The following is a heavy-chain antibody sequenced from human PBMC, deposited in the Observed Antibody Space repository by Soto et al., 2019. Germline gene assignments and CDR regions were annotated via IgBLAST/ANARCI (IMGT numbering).Heavy chain of an antibody. D-gene: IGHD2-2*01. Sequence: DVQLLESGGGLLVQPGGSLRLSCAASGFTFSSYAMSWVRQAPGKGLEWVSGISGSGSSRYYVDSVKGRFTISRDKSKKTLSLQMNSLRADDPAVYYCAKGDRNQPAVFDYWGQGTLVTVSS. J-gene: IGHJ4*02. CDR2: ISGSGSSR. V-gene: IGHV3-23*01. CDR1: GFTFSSYA. CDR3: AKGDRNQPAVFDY.